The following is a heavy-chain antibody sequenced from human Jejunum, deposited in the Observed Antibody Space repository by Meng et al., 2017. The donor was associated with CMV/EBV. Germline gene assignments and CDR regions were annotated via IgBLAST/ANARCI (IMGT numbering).Heavy chain of an antibody. Sequence: GFTFSNYAMSWASQAPGKGLEWVSTISGSGSSTYYADSVRGQFAISRDNSENTVYLQVHSLRAGDTAVYYCAKRSGYGANSFFDNWGQGTLVTVSS. CDR3: AKRSGYGANSFFDN. CDR2: ISGSGSST. J-gene: IGHJ4*02. CDR1: GFTFSNYA. D-gene: IGHD4-23*01. V-gene: IGHV3-23*01.